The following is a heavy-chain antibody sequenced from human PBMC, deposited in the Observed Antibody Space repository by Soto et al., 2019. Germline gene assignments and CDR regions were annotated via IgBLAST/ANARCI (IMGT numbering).Heavy chain of an antibody. D-gene: IGHD6-19*01. CDR1: GFSLSSTRMA. V-gene: IGHV2-5*02. J-gene: IGHJ4*02. CDR3: AHIVVAGLGYYFDY. Sequence: ASGPTLVNPTQTLTLTCTYSGFSLSSTRMAVGWIRQPPGKALEWLALIYWDDDKRYSPFLKSSLTITKDTSKNQVVLTMSNMDPVDTARYYCAHIVVAGLGYYFDYWGQGTLVTVSS. CDR2: IYWDDDK.